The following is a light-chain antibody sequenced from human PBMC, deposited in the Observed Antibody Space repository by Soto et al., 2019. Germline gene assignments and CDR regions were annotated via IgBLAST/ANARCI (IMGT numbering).Light chain of an antibody. Sequence: QSALTQPGAVSGSPGQSVAISCSGTSSDVGAYNYVSWYQQHPGKAPKLLLSEVSNRPSGVSDRFSGSKSGNTASLTISGLQAEDEADYYCSSLTTRFTYVFGTGTKVTVL. CDR2: EVS. V-gene: IGLV2-14*01. J-gene: IGLJ1*01. CDR3: SSLTTRFTYV. CDR1: SSDVGAYNY.